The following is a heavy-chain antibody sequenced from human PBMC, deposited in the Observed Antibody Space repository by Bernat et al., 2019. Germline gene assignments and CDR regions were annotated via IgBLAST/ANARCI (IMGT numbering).Heavy chain of an antibody. CDR3: ATSHHPPCVGNNCYAAFDI. Sequence: QVQLVESGGGVVQPGRSLRLSCAASGFTFSDYDMHWVRQAQGKGLEWVTLISYDGTNKCYADSAKGRFTVSRDNSKNTLYVQMSGLRAEDTAVYYCATSHHPPCVGNNCYAAFDIWGQGTMVTVAS. CDR2: ISYDGTNK. CDR1: GFTFSDYD. D-gene: IGHD2-2*01. V-gene: IGHV3-30*15. J-gene: IGHJ3*02.